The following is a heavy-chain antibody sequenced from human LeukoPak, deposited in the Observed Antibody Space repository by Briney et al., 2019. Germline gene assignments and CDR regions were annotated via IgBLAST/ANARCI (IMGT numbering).Heavy chain of an antibody. Sequence: GGSLRLSCVSSGFTFSNYWVHWVRQAPGQGLVWVSYIHSDGTTTNYADSVRGRFTISRDNAKNTLYLQMNSLRAEDTAVYYCARDSSLPHYWGQGTLVTVFS. CDR3: ARDSSLPHY. CDR2: IHSDGTTT. J-gene: IGHJ4*02. CDR1: GFTFSNYW. D-gene: IGHD1-26*01. V-gene: IGHV3-74*01.